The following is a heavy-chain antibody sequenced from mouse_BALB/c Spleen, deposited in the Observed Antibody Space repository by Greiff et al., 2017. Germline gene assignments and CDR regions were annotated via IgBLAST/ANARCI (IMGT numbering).Heavy chain of an antibody. CDR2: IWAGGST. Sequence: VMLVESGPGLVAPSQSLSITCTVSGFSLTSYGVHWVRQPPGKGLEWLGVIWAGGSTNYNSALMSRLSISKDNSKSQVFLKMNSLQTDDTAMYYCARDGYGNSHYAMDYWGQGTSVTVSS. J-gene: IGHJ4*01. CDR1: GFSLTSYG. CDR3: ARDGYGNSHYAMDY. D-gene: IGHD2-10*02. V-gene: IGHV2-9*02.